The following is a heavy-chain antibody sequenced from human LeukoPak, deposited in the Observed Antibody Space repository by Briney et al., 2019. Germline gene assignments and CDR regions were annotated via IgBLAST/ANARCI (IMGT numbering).Heavy chain of an antibody. CDR3: ARGVYIAAAQYGY. CDR2: IYYSGTT. CDR1: GGSISSYY. J-gene: IGHJ4*02. D-gene: IGHD6-13*01. V-gene: IGHV4-59*01. Sequence: KPSETLSLTCTVSGGSISSYYWSWIRQPPGKGLEWIGYIYYSGTTNYNPSLKSRVTISVDTSKNQCSLKLSSVTAADTAVYYCARGVYIAAAQYGYWGQGTLVTVSS.